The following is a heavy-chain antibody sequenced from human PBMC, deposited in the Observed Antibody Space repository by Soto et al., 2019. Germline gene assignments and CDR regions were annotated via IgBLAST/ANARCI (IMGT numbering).Heavy chain of an antibody. D-gene: IGHD6-19*01. V-gene: IGHV3-23*01. CDR1: GFTFSTYT. CDR3: AKRAVAGRNWYFDL. J-gene: IGHJ2*01. CDR2: MSGTGGSS. Sequence: EVQLLESGGGLVQPGGSLRLSCAASGFTFSTYTMSWVRQAPEKGMECVSAMSGTGGSSSYTDSVKGRFTISRDNSKNTLSLQMDSLRAEDTARYYCAKRAVAGRNWYFDLWGRGTLVTVSS.